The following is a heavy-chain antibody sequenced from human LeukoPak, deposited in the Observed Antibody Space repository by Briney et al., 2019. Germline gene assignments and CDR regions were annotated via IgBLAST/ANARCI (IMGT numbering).Heavy chain of an antibody. CDR3: ATQIFGVVRVY. CDR2: IYYSGST. Sequence: SETLSLTCTVSVGSISSSSYYWGWIRQPPGKGLEWIGSIYYSGSTYYNPSLKSRVTISVDTSKNQFSLKLSSVTAADTAVYYCATQIFGVVRVYWGQGTLVTVSS. D-gene: IGHD3-3*01. CDR1: VGSISSSSYY. J-gene: IGHJ4*02. V-gene: IGHV4-39*01.